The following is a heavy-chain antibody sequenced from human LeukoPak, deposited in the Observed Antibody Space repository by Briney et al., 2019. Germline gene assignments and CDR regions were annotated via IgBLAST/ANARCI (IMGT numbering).Heavy chain of an antibody. CDR3: ARAPFYYDSSGYPYFDG. CDR1: GFTISTNY. J-gene: IGHJ4*02. D-gene: IGHD3-22*01. CDR2: MYTGGST. V-gene: IGHV3-53*01. Sequence: GGSLRLSCAASGFTISTNYMSWVRQAPGKGLEWVSVMYTGGSTYYADSVKGRFTISRNNSKNTLYLQMNSLRAEDTALYYCARAPFYYDSSGYPYFDGWGQGTLVTVSS.